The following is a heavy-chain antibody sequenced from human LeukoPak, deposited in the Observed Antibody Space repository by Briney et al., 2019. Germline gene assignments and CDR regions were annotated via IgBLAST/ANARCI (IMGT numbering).Heavy chain of an antibody. J-gene: IGHJ4*02. CDR3: AKASIVPAALLIDY. D-gene: IGHD2-2*01. Sequence: GGSLRLSCAASGFTFSSYGMHWVRQAPGKGLEWVAFIRYDGSNKYYADSVKGRFTISRDNSTNTLYLQMNSLRAEDTAVYYCAKASIVPAALLIDYWGQGTLVTVSS. CDR1: GFTFSSYG. CDR2: IRYDGSNK. V-gene: IGHV3-30*02.